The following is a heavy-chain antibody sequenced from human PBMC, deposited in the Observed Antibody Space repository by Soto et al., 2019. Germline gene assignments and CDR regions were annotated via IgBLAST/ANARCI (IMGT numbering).Heavy chain of an antibody. CDR3: ARLDGNSADYYYGMDV. D-gene: IGHD6-19*01. CDR1: GYTFTGYY. CDR2: INPKSGAT. J-gene: IGHJ6*02. Sequence: ASVKVSCKTSGYTFTGYYIHWVRQAPGQGLEWMGWINPKSGATNYAQKFRGRVTMTRDTSINTAYVELSRLTSDDTAVYYCARLDGNSADYYYGMDVWGRGTTVTVSS. V-gene: IGHV1-2*02.